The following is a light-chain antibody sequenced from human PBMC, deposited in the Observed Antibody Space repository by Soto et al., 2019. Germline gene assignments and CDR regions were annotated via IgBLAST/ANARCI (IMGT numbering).Light chain of an antibody. J-gene: IGLJ2*01. CDR1: SSDIGGYNF. CDR3: SSYAGNNNFVV. V-gene: IGLV2-8*01. Sequence: QSVLTQPPSASGSLGQSVTISCTGSSSDIGGYNFVSWYQQHPGKAPKLMIYEVTKRPSGVPDRFSGSKSGNTASLTVSGLQAEDEADYYCSSYAGNNNFVVFGGGTKLTVL. CDR2: EVT.